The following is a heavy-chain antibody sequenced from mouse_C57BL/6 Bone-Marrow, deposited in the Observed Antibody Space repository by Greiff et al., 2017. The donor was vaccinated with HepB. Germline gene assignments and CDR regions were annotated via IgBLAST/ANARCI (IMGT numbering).Heavy chain of an antibody. CDR3: TTYITTVVASEAWFAY. J-gene: IGHJ3*01. V-gene: IGHV14-4*01. D-gene: IGHD1-1*01. CDR2: IDPENGDT. CDR1: GFNIKDDY. Sequence: VQLKESGAELVRPGASVKLSCTASGFNIKDDYMHWVKQRPEQGLEWIGWIDPENGDTEYASKFQGKATIKADTASNTAYLQLSSLTSEDTAVYYCTTYITTVVASEAWFAYWGQGTLVTVSA.